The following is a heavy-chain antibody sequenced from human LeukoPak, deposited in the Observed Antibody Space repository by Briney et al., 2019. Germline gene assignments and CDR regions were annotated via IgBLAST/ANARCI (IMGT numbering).Heavy chain of an antibody. Sequence: SGGSLRLSCAASGFTFSSYAMHWVRQAPGKGLEWVAVISYDGSNKYYADSVKGRFTISRDNSKNTLYLQMNSLRAEDTAVYYCAKDRGYDFWSGYYLDYWGQGTLVTVSS. V-gene: IGHV3-30-3*01. CDR2: ISYDGSNK. CDR1: GFTFSSYA. CDR3: AKDRGYDFWSGYYLDY. J-gene: IGHJ4*02. D-gene: IGHD3-3*01.